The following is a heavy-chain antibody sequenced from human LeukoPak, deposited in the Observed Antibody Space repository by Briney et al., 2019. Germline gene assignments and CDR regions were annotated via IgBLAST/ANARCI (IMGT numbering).Heavy chain of an antibody. Sequence: SVKVSCKASGGTFSSYAISWVRQAPGQGLEWMGGIIPIFGTTNYAQKFQGRVTITTDESTSTAYMELSSLRSEDTAVYYCARDFTMVVTLFDPWGQGTLVTVSS. CDR3: ARDFTMVVTLFDP. CDR1: GGTFSSYA. CDR2: IIPIFGTT. V-gene: IGHV1-69*05. J-gene: IGHJ5*02. D-gene: IGHD4-23*01.